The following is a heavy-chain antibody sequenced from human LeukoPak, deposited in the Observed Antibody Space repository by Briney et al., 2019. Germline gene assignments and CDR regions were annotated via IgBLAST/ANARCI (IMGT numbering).Heavy chain of an antibody. Sequence: PGGSLRLSCAASGFTFSSYSMNWVRQAPGKGVECVSVIYNGGSTYYADSVMGRFTISRDNFKNTLFLQMNSLRADDTAVYYCARVTSSLGFDYWGQGTLVTVSS. CDR1: GFTFSSYS. J-gene: IGHJ4*02. CDR2: IYNGGST. CDR3: ARVTSSLGFDY. D-gene: IGHD3-16*01. V-gene: IGHV3-53*01.